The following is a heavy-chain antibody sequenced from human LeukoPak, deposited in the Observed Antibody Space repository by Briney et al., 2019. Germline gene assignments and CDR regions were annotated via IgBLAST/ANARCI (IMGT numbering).Heavy chain of an antibody. Sequence: SVKVSCKASGGTFSSYAISWVRQAPGQGLEWMGRIIPIFGTANYAQKFQGRVTITTDESTSTAYMELSSLRSEDTAVYYCARTYCGGDCYSGEYYFDYWGQGTLVTVSS. D-gene: IGHD2-21*02. CDR2: IIPIFGTA. V-gene: IGHV1-69*05. CDR1: GGTFSSYA. J-gene: IGHJ4*02. CDR3: ARTYCGGDCYSGEYYFDY.